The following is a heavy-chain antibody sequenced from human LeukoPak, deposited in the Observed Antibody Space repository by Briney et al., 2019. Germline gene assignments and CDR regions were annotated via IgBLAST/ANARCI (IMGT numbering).Heavy chain of an antibody. CDR2: IYYSGST. J-gene: IGHJ6*03. V-gene: IGHV4-39*01. Sequence: PSETLSLTCTASGGSISSSSYYWGWIRQPPGKGLEWIGSIYYSGSTYYNPSLKSRVTISVDTSKIQISLKLNSVTAADTAVYYCARLRDYYYNYMDVWGKGTTVTISS. CDR3: ARLRDYYYNYMDV. CDR1: GGSISSSSYY.